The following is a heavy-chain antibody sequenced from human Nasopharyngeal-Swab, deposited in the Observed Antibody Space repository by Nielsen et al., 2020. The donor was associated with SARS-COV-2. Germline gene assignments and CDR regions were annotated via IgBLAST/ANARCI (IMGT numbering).Heavy chain of an antibody. V-gene: IGHV3-33*01. J-gene: IGHJ3*02. CDR3: ARSITPRDAFDI. CDR1: GFTFSSYG. CDR2: IWYDGSNK. Sequence: GESLKISCAASGFTFSSYGMHWVRQAPGKGLEGVAVIWYDGSNKYYADSVKGRFTISRDNSKTTLYLQMNNLRAEDTAVYYCARSITPRDAFDIWGQGTMVTVSS. D-gene: IGHD5-24*01.